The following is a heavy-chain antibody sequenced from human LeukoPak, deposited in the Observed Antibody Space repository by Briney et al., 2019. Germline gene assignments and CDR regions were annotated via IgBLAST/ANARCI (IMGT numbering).Heavy chain of an antibody. CDR2: IYYSGST. Sequence: PSETLSLTCTVSGGSISGGSYYWGWIRQPPGKGLEWIASIYYSGSTYYNPSLKSRVTISVDTSKNQFSLKLSSVTAADTAVYYCARQDYYYDSSGYFDAFDIWGQGTMVTVSS. J-gene: IGHJ3*02. CDR1: GGSISGGSYY. CDR3: ARQDYYYDSSGYFDAFDI. V-gene: IGHV4-39*01. D-gene: IGHD3-22*01.